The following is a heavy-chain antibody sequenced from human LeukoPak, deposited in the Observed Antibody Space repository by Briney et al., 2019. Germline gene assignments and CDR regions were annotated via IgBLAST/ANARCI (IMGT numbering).Heavy chain of an antibody. CDR1: GFTFSDAW. V-gene: IGHV3-15*01. CDR3: TTEYLCTSESAGDS. J-gene: IGHJ4*02. Sequence: KPGGSLRLSCATSGFTFSDAWMNWVRQAPGKGLEWVGRIKSESEGGTTDYASPVKGRFTISRDDSKNTVYLQMNSLKPEDTAVYYCTTEYLCTSESAGDSWGQGTLVTVSS. D-gene: IGHD3-10*01. CDR2: IKSESEGGTT.